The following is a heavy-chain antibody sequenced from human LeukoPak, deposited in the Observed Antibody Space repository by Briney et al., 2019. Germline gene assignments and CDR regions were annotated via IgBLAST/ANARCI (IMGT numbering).Heavy chain of an antibody. CDR3: ARHSPTGDDSSGYYSGDALDI. J-gene: IGHJ3*02. Sequence: GESLKISCKGSGYSFTSYWIGWVRQMPGKGLEWMGIIYPGDSDTRYSPSFQGQVTISADKSISTAYLQWSSLKASDTAMYYCARHSPTGDDSSGYYSGDALDIWGQGTMVTVSS. D-gene: IGHD3-22*01. V-gene: IGHV5-51*01. CDR1: GYSFTSYW. CDR2: IYPGDSDT.